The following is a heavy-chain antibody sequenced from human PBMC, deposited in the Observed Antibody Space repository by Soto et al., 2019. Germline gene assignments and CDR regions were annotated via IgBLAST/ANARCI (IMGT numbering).Heavy chain of an antibody. J-gene: IGHJ6*02. CDR3: ARVRLGSSSWSNYYYYGMDV. D-gene: IGHD6-13*01. CDR1: GYTFTSYG. Sequence: GASVKVSCKASGYTFTSYGISWVRQAPGRGLEWMGWISAYNGNTNYAQKLQGRVTMTTDTSTSTAYMELRSLRSDDTAVYYCARVRLGSSSWSNYYYYGMDVWGQGTTVTVSS. V-gene: IGHV1-18*04. CDR2: ISAYNGNT.